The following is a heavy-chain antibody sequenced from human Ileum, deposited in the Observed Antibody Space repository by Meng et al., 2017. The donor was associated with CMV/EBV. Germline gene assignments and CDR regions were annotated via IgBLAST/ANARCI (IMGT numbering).Heavy chain of an antibody. Sequence: GPGLVRSSGGRSLTCSVPGDSIISGNYYGGWIRQPPGKDLEWIGSIYYSGSTYDNPSLKSRVTMSVDPSKNQFSLRLSSVTAADTAIYYCVGDWGPYKSRGYFDPWGQGTLVTVSS. CDR1: GDSIISGNYY. J-gene: IGHJ5*02. D-gene: IGHD5-12*01. V-gene: IGHV4-39*07. CDR2: IYYSGST. CDR3: VGDWGPYKSRGYFDP.